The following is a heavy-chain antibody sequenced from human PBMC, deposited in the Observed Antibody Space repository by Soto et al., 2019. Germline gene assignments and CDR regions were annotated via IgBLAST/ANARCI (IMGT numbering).Heavy chain of an antibody. CDR3: AKAFSWVRGVTGYSWFDP. CDR2: ISWNSGSI. Sequence: EVQLVESGGGLVQPGRSLRLSCAASGFTFDDYAMHWVRQAPGKGLEWVSGISWNSGSIGYADSVKGRFTISRDNAKNSLYLQMNSLRAEDTALYYCAKAFSWVRGVTGYSWFDPWGQGTLVTVSS. CDR1: GFTFDDYA. D-gene: IGHD3-10*01. J-gene: IGHJ5*02. V-gene: IGHV3-9*01.